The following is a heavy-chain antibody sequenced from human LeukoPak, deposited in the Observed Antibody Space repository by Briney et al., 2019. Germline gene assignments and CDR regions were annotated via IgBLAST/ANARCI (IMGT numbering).Heavy chain of an antibody. J-gene: IGHJ4*02. Sequence: GGSLRLSCAASGFTFSSYAMSWVRRAPGKGLEWVAGVWYDGINKYYADSVKGRFTISRDNSKNTLYLQMNSLRAEDTAVYYCARSTSSEYDIYHFDYWGQGTLVTVSS. D-gene: IGHD3-9*01. CDR2: VWYDGINK. CDR1: GFTFSSYA. CDR3: ARSTSSEYDIYHFDY. V-gene: IGHV3-33*08.